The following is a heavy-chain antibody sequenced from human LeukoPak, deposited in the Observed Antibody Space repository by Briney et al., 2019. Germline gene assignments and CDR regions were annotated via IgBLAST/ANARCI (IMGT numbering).Heavy chain of an antibody. CDR1: GGPIGSATGTYY. D-gene: IGHD1-26*01. CDR2: IYTRDST. V-gene: IGHV4-61*02. CDR3: AREIVGLTRPFDY. J-gene: IGHJ4*02. Sequence: PSQTLSLTCTVSGGPIGSATGTYYWSWIRQPAGKGLEWIGRIYTRDSTYYNPSLKSRVTISLDTSKNQFSLNLNSVTAADTAVYYCAREIVGLTRPFDYWGQGTLVTVSS.